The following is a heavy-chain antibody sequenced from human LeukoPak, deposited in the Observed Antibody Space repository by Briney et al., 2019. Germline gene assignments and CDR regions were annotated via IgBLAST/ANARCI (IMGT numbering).Heavy chain of an antibody. Sequence: GASVKVSFKASGYTFTSYYMHWVRQAPGQGLEWMGIINPSGGSTSYAQKFQGRVTMTRDTSTSTVYMELSSLRSEDTAVYYCARDRVDTAMVTTGFYFDYWGQGTLVTVSS. CDR1: GYTFTSYY. CDR2: INPSGGST. D-gene: IGHD5-18*01. V-gene: IGHV1-46*01. CDR3: ARDRVDTAMVTTGFYFDY. J-gene: IGHJ4*02.